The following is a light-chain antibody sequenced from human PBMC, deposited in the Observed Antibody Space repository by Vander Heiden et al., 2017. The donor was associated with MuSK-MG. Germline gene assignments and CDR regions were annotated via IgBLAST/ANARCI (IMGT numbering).Light chain of an antibody. CDR2: EAS. J-gene: IGKJ4*02. CDR3: QQYHIVPPIT. CDR1: HDINSF. Sequence: TQISPSLHSLSASVRDRDTITFRATHDINSFLNWFEQKPGKAPKLLICEASSLQTGVPSRFSGSGSGADFTFTISSLQPEDVATYYCQQYHIVPPITFGGGTKVEIK. V-gene: IGKV1-33*01.